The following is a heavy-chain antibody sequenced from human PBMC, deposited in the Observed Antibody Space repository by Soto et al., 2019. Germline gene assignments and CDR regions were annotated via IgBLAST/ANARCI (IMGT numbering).Heavy chain of an antibody. Sequence: SETLSLTCAVSGGSISGYYWNWIRQSPGKGLEWIGYMYYSGSTNYNPSLRSRVTISLDTSRNEFFLHLSSVTAADTAIYFCARGLMGATARGXDHSGQGILVTVSS. D-gene: IGHD1-26*01. CDR2: MYYSGST. CDR1: GGSISGYY. V-gene: IGHV4-59*01. CDR3: ARGLMGATARGXDH. J-gene: IGHJ4*01.